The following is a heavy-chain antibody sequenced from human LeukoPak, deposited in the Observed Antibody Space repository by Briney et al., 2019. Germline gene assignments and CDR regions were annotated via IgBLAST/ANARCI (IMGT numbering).Heavy chain of an antibody. CDR2: ISSSGSTI. D-gene: IGHD3-22*01. J-gene: IGHJ5*02. CDR1: GFTFSDYY. Sequence: GGSLRLAWAASGFTFSDYYMSWIRQAPGKGLEWVSYISSSGSTIYYADSVKGRFTISRDNAKNSLYLQMNSLRAEDTAVYYCASNYAYYYDSSGYYTTWGQGTLVTVSS. CDR3: ASNYAYYYDSSGYYTT. V-gene: IGHV3-11*04.